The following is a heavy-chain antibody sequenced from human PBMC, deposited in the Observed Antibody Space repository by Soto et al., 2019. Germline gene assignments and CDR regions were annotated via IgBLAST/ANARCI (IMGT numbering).Heavy chain of an antibody. CDR2: IIPIFGTA. V-gene: IGHV1-69*13. CDR1: GGTFSSYA. D-gene: IGHD3-16*01. J-gene: IGHJ6*02. Sequence: ASVKVSCKASGGTFSSYAISWVRQAPGQGLEWMGGIIPIFGTANYAQKFQGRVTITADESTSTAYMELSSLRSEDTAVYYCAGLPLVGGDGHHAGYGMDVWGQGTTVTVS. CDR3: AGLPLVGGDGHHAGYGMDV.